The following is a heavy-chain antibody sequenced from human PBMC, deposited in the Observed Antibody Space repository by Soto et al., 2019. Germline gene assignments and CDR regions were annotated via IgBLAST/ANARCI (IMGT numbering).Heavy chain of an antibody. J-gene: IGHJ4*02. Sequence: EVQLLESGGDLVQPGGSLRLSCAASGFTFSSYTMTWVRQAPGKGLEWVSGINSGGRTYYADSVKGRFTISGDDSKNTLYLQIISLRAEDTAVYYCAKDLRPDGVWDFDYWGQGTLVTVSS. V-gene: IGHV3-23*01. D-gene: IGHD4-17*01. CDR3: AKDLRPDGVWDFDY. CDR2: INSGGRT. CDR1: GFTFSSYT.